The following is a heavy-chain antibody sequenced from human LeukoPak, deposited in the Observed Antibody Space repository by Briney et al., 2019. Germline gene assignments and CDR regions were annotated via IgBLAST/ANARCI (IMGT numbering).Heavy chain of an antibody. J-gene: IGHJ4*02. CDR1: EFSVGSNY. V-gene: IGHV3-66*01. D-gene: IGHD4-17*01. Sequence: GGSLRLSCAASEFSVGSNYMTWVRQAPGKGLEWVSLIYSGGSTYYADSVKGRFTISRDNSKNTLYLQMNSLRAEDTAVYYCARESVTTGAFDYWGQGTLVTVSS. CDR2: IYSGGST. CDR3: ARESVTTGAFDY.